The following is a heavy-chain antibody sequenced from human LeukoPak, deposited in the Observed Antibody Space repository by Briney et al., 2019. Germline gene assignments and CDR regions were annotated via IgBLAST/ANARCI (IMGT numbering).Heavy chain of an antibody. CDR3: ARPSGSGWYHFDY. Sequence: GGSLRLSCAASGFTFSSYSMNWVRQAPGKGLEWVSSISSSSSYIYYADSVKGRFTISRDNAKNSLYLQMNSLRAEDTAVYYCARPSGSGWYHFDYWGQGTLVTVSS. CDR1: GFTFSSYS. J-gene: IGHJ4*02. CDR2: ISSSSSYI. V-gene: IGHV3-21*01. D-gene: IGHD6-19*01.